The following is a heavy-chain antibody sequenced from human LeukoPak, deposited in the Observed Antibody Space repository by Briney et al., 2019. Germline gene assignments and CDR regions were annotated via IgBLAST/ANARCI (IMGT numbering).Heavy chain of an antibody. D-gene: IGHD5-24*01. Sequence: SETLSLTCTVSGGSISSYYWSWIRQPPGKGLEWIGYIYYSGSTNYNPSLKSRVTISVDTSMNQFSLKLSSVTAADTAVYYCARLRRDGYNLDYWGQGTLVTVSS. V-gene: IGHV4-59*01. CDR1: GGSISSYY. CDR3: ARLRRDGYNLDY. CDR2: IYYSGST. J-gene: IGHJ4*02.